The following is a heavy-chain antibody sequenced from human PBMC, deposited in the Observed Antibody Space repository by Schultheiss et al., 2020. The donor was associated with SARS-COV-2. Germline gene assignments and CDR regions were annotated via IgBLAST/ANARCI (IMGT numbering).Heavy chain of an antibody. J-gene: IGHJ3*02. CDR2: IDPSDSYT. CDR3: PRPSYYYGSGSPNAFDI. V-gene: IGHV5-10-1*01. Sequence: GESLKISCKGSGYSFTSYWISWVRHMPGKGLEWMGRIDPSDSYTNYSPSFQGHVTISADKSISTAYLQWSSLKASDTAMYYCPRPSYYYGSGSPNAFDIWGQGTMVTVSS. D-gene: IGHD3-10*01. CDR1: GYSFTSYW.